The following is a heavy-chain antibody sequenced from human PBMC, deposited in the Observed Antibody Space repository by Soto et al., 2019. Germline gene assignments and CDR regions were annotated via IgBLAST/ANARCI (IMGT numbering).Heavy chain of an antibody. CDR3: ARTLGIASDI. J-gene: IGHJ3*02. CDR1: GYPFTSYV. CDR2: ISAYNGNT. D-gene: IGHD2-15*01. Sequence: ASLKVSCKSSGYPFTSYVSSWVRQAPGQGLEWMGWISAYNGNTNYAQKLQGRVTMTTDTSTSTAYMELRSLRSDGTAVYYCARTLGIASDIWGQGTMVTVSS. V-gene: IGHV1-18*01.